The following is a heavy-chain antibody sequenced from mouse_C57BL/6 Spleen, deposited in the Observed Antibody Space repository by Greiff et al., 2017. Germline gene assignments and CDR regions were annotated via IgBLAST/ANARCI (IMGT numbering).Heavy chain of an antibody. V-gene: IGHV1-77*01. CDR3: ARPGYYGSIDWYFDV. CDR2: IGPGSGST. J-gene: IGHJ1*03. Sequence: QVQLQQSGAELVKPGASVKISCKASGYTFTDYYINWVKQRPGQGLEWIGKIGPGSGSTYYNEKFKGKATLTADKSSSTAYMQLSILTSEDSAVYFCARPGYYGSIDWYFDVWGTGTTVTVSS. D-gene: IGHD1-1*01. CDR1: GYTFTDYY.